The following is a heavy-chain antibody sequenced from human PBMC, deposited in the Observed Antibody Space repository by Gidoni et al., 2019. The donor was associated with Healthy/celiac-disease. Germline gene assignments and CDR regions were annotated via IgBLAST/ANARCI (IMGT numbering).Heavy chain of an antibody. CDR3: AKGSYDSSGYWVYYYYYGMDV. V-gene: IGHV3-23*01. J-gene: IGHJ6*02. CDR1: GFTFSSYA. CDR2: ISGSGGST. D-gene: IGHD3-22*01. Sequence: EVQLLESGGGLVQPGGSLRLSCAASGFTFSSYAISWVRQAPGKGLEWVSAISGSGGSTYYADSVKGRFTISRDNSKNTLYLQMNSLRAEDTAVYYCAKGSYDSSGYWVYYYYYGMDVWGQGTTVTVSS.